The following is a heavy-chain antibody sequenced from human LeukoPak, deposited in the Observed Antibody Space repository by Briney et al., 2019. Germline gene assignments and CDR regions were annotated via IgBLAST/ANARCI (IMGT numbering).Heavy chain of an antibody. V-gene: IGHV3-74*01. Sequence: GGSLRLSCAASGFTFSSYGMHWVRQAPGKGLVWVSRINTDGSGTSYADSVKGRFTISRDNAKNTLYLQMNSLRAEDTAVYYRAVEDYHLGDLDYWGQGTLVTVSS. CDR1: GFTFSSYG. CDR2: INTDGSGT. CDR3: AVEDYHLGDLDY. D-gene: IGHD4-17*01. J-gene: IGHJ4*02.